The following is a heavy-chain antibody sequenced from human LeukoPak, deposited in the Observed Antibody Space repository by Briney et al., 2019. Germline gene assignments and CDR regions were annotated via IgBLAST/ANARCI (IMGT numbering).Heavy chain of an antibody. D-gene: IGHD3-22*01. J-gene: IGHJ4*02. Sequence: PSETLSLTCTVSGGSINNYYWSWIRQPAGKGLEWIGLIYSSGSTSYNPSLKSRVAMSVDTSKKQFSLRLSSVTAADTAVYYCARTPIYYFDNSGYYNWGQGTLVTVSS. CDR2: IYSSGST. V-gene: IGHV4-4*07. CDR3: ARTPIYYFDNSGYYN. CDR1: GGSINNYY.